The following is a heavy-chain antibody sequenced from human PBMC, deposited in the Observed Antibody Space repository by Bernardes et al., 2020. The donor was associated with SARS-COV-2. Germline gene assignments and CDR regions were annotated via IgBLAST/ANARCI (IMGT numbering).Heavy chain of an antibody. D-gene: IGHD4-17*01. J-gene: IGHJ4*02. Sequence: GGSLRLSCKASGISFSRSDMHWVRRAPGKGLEWMAAISSSGNYKYYGDSVRGRVTVSRDNFRGTVHLQMTGLSAADAAVYYCASVTGTSSLTPLLYFAAWGQGALVTVSS. CDR1: GISFSRSD. CDR2: ISSSGNYK. CDR3: ASVTGTSSLTPLLYFAA. V-gene: IGHV3-30*03.